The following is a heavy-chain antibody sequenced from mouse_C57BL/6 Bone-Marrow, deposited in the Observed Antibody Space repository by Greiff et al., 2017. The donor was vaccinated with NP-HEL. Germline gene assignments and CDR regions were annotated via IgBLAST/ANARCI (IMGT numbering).Heavy chain of an antibody. CDR2: IDPSDSYT. J-gene: IGHJ4*01. CDR1: GYTFTSYW. V-gene: IGHV1-50*01. Sequence: QVQLQQPGAELVKPGASVKLSCKASGYTFTSYWMQWVKQRPGQGLEWIGEIDPSDSYTNYNQKFKGKATLTVDTSSSTAYMQLSSLTSEDSAVYYCARLAIGLLPLYAMDYWGQGTSVTVSS. CDR3: ARLAIGLLPLYAMDY. D-gene: IGHD2-3*01.